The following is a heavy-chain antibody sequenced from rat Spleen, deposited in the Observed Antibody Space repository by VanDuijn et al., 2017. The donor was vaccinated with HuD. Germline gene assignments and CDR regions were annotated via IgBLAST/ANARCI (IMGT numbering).Heavy chain of an antibody. V-gene: IGHV5-29*01. Sequence: EVQLVESGGGLVQPGRSLKLSCAASGFTFSNYGMAWVRQTPTKGLEWVATLSYDGSRTYYRDSVKGRFTISRDNAKSTLYLQMDSLRSEDTATYYCATENWDPYYWYFDFWGPGTMVTVSS. D-gene: IGHD5-1*01. CDR2: LSYDGSRT. J-gene: IGHJ1*01. CDR1: GFTFSNYG. CDR3: ATENWDPYYWYFDF.